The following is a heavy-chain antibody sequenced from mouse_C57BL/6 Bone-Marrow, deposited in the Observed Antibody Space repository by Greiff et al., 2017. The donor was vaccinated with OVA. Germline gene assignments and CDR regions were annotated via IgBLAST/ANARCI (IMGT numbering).Heavy chain of an antibody. CDR2: ISYSGST. CDR3: ARLPITTVVATDRYYFDY. Sequence: EVKLVESGPGLAKPSQTLSLTCSVTGYSITSDYWNWIRKFPGNKLEYMGYISYSGSTYYNPSLKSRISITRDTSKNQYYLQLNSVTTEDTATYYCARLPITTVVATDRYYFDYWGQGTTLTVSS. V-gene: IGHV3-8*01. CDR1: GYSITSDY. J-gene: IGHJ2*01. D-gene: IGHD1-1*01.